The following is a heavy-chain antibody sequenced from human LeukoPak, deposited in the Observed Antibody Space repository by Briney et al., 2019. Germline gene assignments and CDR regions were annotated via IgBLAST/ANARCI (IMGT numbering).Heavy chain of an antibody. J-gene: IGHJ6*03. V-gene: IGHV4-61*02. Sequence: SETLSLTCTVSGGSISSGSYYWSWIRQPAGKGLEWIGRIYTSGSTNYNPSLKSRVTISVDTSKNQFSLKLSSVTAADTAVYYCARVYNFDSYYYYYMDVWGKGTTVTVSS. CDR1: GGSISSGSYY. CDR3: ARVYNFDSYYYYYMDV. D-gene: IGHD3-9*01. CDR2: IYTSGST.